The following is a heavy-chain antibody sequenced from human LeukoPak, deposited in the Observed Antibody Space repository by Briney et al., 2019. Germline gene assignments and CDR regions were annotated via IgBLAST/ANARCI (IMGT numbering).Heavy chain of an antibody. J-gene: IGHJ3*01. CDR1: GGSITGYY. V-gene: IGHV4-59*01. CDR2: VHFSGTT. D-gene: IGHD4-11*01. Sequence: SETLSLTCTVSGGSITGYYWSWIRQPPGRGLEWIGYVHFSGTTSFNPSLKSRVTISVDTSKNQFSLRLSFVTAADTAVYYCAREQYLAYDVFGFWGQGTIVTVSS. CDR3: AREQYLAYDVFGF.